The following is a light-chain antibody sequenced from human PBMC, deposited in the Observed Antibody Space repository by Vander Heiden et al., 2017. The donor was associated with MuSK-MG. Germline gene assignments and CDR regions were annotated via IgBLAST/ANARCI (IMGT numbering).Light chain of an antibody. CDR3: SSYTSTNTLIV. CDR1: SSDIGGYDY. Sequence: QSALTQPASVSGSPGQSITLSCTGTSSDIGGYDYVSWYQQHPGKAPELMIYDVSNRPSGVSNRFSGSKSGDTASLTISGLQAEDEAEYYCSSYTSTNTLIVFGGGTRLTVL. J-gene: IGLJ2*01. CDR2: DVS. V-gene: IGLV2-14*03.